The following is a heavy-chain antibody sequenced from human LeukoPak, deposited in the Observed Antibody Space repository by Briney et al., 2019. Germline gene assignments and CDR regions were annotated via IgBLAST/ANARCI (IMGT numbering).Heavy chain of an antibody. J-gene: IGHJ4*02. CDR1: GGSFSGYY. CDR3: ARSANYRLDY. D-gene: IGHD5-24*01. V-gene: IGHV4-34*01. CDR2: INHSGST. Sequence: SETLSLTCAVYGGSFSGYYWSWIRQPPGKGLEWIGEINHSGSTNYNPSLKSRVTISVDTSKNQFSLKLSSVTAADTAVYYCARSANYRLDYWGQGTLVTVSP.